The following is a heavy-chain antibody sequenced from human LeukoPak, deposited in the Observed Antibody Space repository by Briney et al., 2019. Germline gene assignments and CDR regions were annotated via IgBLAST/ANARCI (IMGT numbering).Heavy chain of an antibody. Sequence: GGSLRLSCAASGFIFSNYWMSWVRQAPGKGLEWVGNIKQDGSEKYYVDSVKGRFTISRDNAKNSLYLQMNSLRAEDTAIYYCATVGAVTDGAFDVWGQGTMVTVSS. V-gene: IGHV3-7*01. D-gene: IGHD4-17*01. CDR1: GFIFSNYW. CDR3: ATVGAVTDGAFDV. J-gene: IGHJ3*01. CDR2: IKQDGSEK.